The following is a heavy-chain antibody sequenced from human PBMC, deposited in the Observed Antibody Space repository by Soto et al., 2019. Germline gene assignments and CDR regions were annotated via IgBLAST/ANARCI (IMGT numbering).Heavy chain of an antibody. CDR2: ISGSGGST. CDR1: GFTFSSYA. J-gene: IGHJ4*02. Sequence: EVQLLESGGGLVQPGGSLRLSCAASGFTFSSYAMSWVRQAPGKGLEWVSAISGSGGSTYYAASVKGRFTISRDNSKNTLYLQMNSLRAEDTAVYYCAKSPLGDYDYFDYWGQGTLVTVSS. CDR3: AKSPLGDYDYFDY. D-gene: IGHD4-17*01. V-gene: IGHV3-23*01.